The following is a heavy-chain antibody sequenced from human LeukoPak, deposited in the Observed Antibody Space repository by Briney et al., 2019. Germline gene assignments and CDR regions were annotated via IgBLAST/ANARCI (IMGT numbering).Heavy chain of an antibody. D-gene: IGHD2-8*02. CDR1: GDSVSSNSVA. CDR3: ARISCTGDRCNPYSYYDMDV. J-gene: IGHJ6*02. Sequence: SQTLSLTCAISGDSVSSNSVAWTWIRQSPSRGLEWLGRTYYRSKWVNDYAVSVRSRITINSDTSKNQFSLQLNSVTPEDTAVYYCARISCTGDRCNPYSYYDMDVWGQGTTVIVSS. V-gene: IGHV6-1*01. CDR2: TYYRSKWVN.